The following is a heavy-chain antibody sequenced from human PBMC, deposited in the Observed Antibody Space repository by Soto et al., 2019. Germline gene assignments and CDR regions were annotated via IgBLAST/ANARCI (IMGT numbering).Heavy chain of an antibody. D-gene: IGHD1-26*01. CDR3: ARAHGATAYYYYGMDV. CDR2: IIPIFGTA. J-gene: IGHJ6*02. V-gene: IGHV1-69*13. CDR1: GYTITAHL. Sequence: GASVKVSCKASGYTITAHLLHWVRQAPGQGLEWMGGIIPIFGTANYAQKFQGRVTITADESTSTAYMELSSLRSEDTAVYYCARAHGATAYYYYGMDVWGQGTTVTVSS.